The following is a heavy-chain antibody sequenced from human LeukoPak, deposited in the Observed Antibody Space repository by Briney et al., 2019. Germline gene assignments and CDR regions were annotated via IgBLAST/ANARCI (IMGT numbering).Heavy chain of an antibody. D-gene: IGHD2-15*01. CDR2: IYTSGTT. J-gene: IGHJ4*02. V-gene: IGHV4-4*07. Sequence: SETLSLTSTVSGGSISGYYCSWIRQPTGKGLEWIGRIYTSGTTNYSPSLKSRVTISVDMPKNQFSLKLSSVAAADTAVYYCATVDSGSGYLDYSGQGTLVTVSS. CDR1: GGSISGYY. CDR3: ATVDSGSGYLDY.